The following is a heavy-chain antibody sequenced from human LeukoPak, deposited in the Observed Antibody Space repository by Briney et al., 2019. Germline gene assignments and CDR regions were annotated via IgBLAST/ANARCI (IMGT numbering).Heavy chain of an antibody. V-gene: IGHV3-66*01. J-gene: IGHJ4*02. D-gene: IGHD3-22*01. CDR3: ARDRPTWDYYDSSGSDY. CDR1: GFTFSSYT. Sequence: GGSLRLSCAASGFTFSSYTVSWVRQAPGKGLEWVSVIYSGGSTYYADSVKGRFTISRDNSKNTLYLQMNSLRAEDTAVYYCARDRPTWDYYDSSGSDYWGQGTLVTVSS. CDR2: IYSGGST.